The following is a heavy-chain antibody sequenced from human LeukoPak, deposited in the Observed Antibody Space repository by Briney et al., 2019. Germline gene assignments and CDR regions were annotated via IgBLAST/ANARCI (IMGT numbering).Heavy chain of an antibody. CDR1: GGSISSYY. D-gene: IGHD2-15*01. Sequence: SETLSLTCTVSGGSISSYYWSWIRQPPGKGLEWIGYIYYSGSTNYNPSLKSRVTISVDTSKNQFSLKLSSVTAADTAVYYCARDRYCSGGSCPWFDPWGQGTLVTVSS. CDR3: ARDRYCSGGSCPWFDP. CDR2: IYYSGST. J-gene: IGHJ5*02. V-gene: IGHV4-59*01.